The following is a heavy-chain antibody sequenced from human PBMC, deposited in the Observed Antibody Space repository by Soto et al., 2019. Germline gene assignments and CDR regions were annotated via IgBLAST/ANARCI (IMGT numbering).Heavy chain of an antibody. CDR2: IYYSGST. CDR3: ARHSGTYSYYGMDV. Sequence: QVQLQESGPGLVKPSETLSLTCTVSGGSISSYYWSWIRQPPGKGLEWIGYIYYSGSTNYNPSLQSRVTISVQTSKNPFSLKLSSVTAADTAVYYCARHSGTYSYYGMDVWGQGTTVTVSS. J-gene: IGHJ6*02. V-gene: IGHV4-59*08. CDR1: GGSISSYY. D-gene: IGHD3-10*01.